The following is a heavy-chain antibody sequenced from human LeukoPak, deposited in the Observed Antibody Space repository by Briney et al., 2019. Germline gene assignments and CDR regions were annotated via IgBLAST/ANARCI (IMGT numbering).Heavy chain of an antibody. Sequence: EASVKVSCKASGGTFSSYAISWVRQAPGQGLEWMGGIIPIFGTANYAQKFQGRVTITADESRSTAYMELSSLRSEDTAVYYCARVFGCSSTSCYSYYFDYWGQGTLVTVSS. CDR1: GGTFSSYA. CDR2: IIPIFGTA. V-gene: IGHV1-69*13. D-gene: IGHD2-2*01. CDR3: ARVFGCSSTSCYSYYFDY. J-gene: IGHJ4*02.